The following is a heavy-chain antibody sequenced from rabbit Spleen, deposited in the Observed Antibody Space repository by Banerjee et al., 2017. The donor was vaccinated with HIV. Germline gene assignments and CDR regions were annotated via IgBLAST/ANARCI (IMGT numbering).Heavy chain of an antibody. J-gene: IGHJ6*01. CDR2: INTATGKA. CDR3: ARDVGTSFSTYGMDL. CDR1: GVSLNDKDV. V-gene: IGHV1S45*01. Sequence: EQLEESGGGLVKSEGSLTLTCKASGVSLNDKDVMCWVRQAPGKGLEWIACINTATGKAVYASWAKGRFTIPKTSSNTVTLQMTSLTAADTATYFCARDVGTSFSTYGMDLWGPGTLVTVS. D-gene: IGHD8-1*01.